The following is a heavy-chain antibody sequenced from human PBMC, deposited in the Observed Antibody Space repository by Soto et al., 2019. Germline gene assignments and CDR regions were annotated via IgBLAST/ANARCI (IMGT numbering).Heavy chain of an antibody. CDR1: GGSISSSNW. V-gene: IGHV4-4*02. Sequence: QVQLQESGPGLVKPSGTLSLTCAVSGGSISSSNWWSWVRQSPGKGLEWIGEIYHSGSTNYNPSLKSRVTISVDKSKNQFSLKLSSVTAADTAVYYCARDRRLQLSVSGSAFDIWGQGTMVTVSS. D-gene: IGHD5-18*01. CDR2: IYHSGST. J-gene: IGHJ3*02. CDR3: ARDRRLQLSVSGSAFDI.